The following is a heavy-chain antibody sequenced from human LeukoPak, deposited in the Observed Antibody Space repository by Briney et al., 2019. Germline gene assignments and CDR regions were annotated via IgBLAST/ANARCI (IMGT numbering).Heavy chain of an antibody. D-gene: IGHD2-15*01. Sequence: SETLSLTCTVSGGSVSSGSYYWSWIRQPPGKGLEWIGYIYHSGSTYYNPSLKSRVTISVDRSKNQFSLKLSSVTAADTAVYYCARAEGYCSGGSCYSSAFDIWGQGTMVTVSS. V-gene: IGHV4-30-2*01. CDR3: ARAEGYCSGGSCYSSAFDI. CDR2: IYHSGST. J-gene: IGHJ3*02. CDR1: GGSVSSGSYY.